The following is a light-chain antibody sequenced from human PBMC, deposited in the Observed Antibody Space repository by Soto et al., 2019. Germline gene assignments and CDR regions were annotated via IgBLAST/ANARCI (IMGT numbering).Light chain of an antibody. V-gene: IGKV1-33*01. CDR3: QQYDNLPLT. J-gene: IGKJ4*01. CDR2: DAS. CDR1: QDISNY. Sequence: IHLTQSPSSLSASVGHRVTIVCQASQDISNYLNWYQQKLGKAPKLLIYDASNLETGVPSRFSGSGYGTDFTFTISSLQPEDIATYYCQQYDNLPLTFGGGTKVDIK.